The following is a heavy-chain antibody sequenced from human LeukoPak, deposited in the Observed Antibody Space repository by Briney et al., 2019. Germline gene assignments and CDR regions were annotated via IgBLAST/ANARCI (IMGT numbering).Heavy chain of an antibody. CDR1: GGSISSYY. CDR2: VHYSGDT. Sequence: SETLSLTCIVSGGSISSYYWSWIRQPPGKGLEWIGYVHYSGDTNYNPSLKSRVTISLDTSNNHFSLKLSSVTAADTAVYYCATWRLGQQSFDYWGQGTLVTISS. D-gene: IGHD6-13*01. CDR3: ATWRLGQQSFDY. V-gene: IGHV4-59*01. J-gene: IGHJ4*02.